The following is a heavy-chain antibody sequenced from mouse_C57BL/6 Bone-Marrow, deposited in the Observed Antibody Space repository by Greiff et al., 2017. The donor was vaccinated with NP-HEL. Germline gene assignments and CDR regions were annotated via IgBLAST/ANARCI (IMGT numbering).Heavy chain of an antibody. CDR2: IRLKSDNYAT. V-gene: IGHV6-3*01. CDR3: TASYDGYPYAIDY. Sequence: EVQGVESGGGLVQPGGSMKLSCVASGFTFSNYWMNWVRQSPEKGLEWVAQIRLKSDNYATHYAESVKGRFTISRDDSKSSVYLQMNNLRAEDTGIYYCTASYDGYPYAIDYWGQGTSVTVSS. CDR1: GFTFSNYW. J-gene: IGHJ4*01. D-gene: IGHD2-3*01.